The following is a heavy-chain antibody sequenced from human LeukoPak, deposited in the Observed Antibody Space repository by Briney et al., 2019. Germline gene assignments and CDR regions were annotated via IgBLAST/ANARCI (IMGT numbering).Heavy chain of an antibody. CDR1: GGTFNSYA. CDR2: IIPVFGTA. Sequence: GSSVKVSCKASGGTFNSYAISWVRQAPGQGLEWMGGIIPVFGTAIYAQKFQGRVTITADESTSTAYMELSTLRSEDTAVYYCARDKYFVGGSYARFNDYWGQGTLVTVSS. CDR3: ARDKYFVGGSYARFNDY. J-gene: IGHJ4*02. D-gene: IGHD1-26*01. V-gene: IGHV1-69*01.